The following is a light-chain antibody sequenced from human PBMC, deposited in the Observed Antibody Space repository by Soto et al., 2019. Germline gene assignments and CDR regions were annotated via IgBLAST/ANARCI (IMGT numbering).Light chain of an antibody. CDR1: SSNIGSNY. Sequence: QSVLTQPPSASGTPGQRVTISCSGSSSNIGSNYVYWYQQLPGTAPKLLLYRNNQRPSGVPDRFSGSKSGTSASLAISGLRSEGEADYYCAAWDDSLSGHVVFGGGTKLTVL. J-gene: IGLJ2*01. CDR2: RNN. CDR3: AAWDDSLSGHVV. V-gene: IGLV1-47*01.